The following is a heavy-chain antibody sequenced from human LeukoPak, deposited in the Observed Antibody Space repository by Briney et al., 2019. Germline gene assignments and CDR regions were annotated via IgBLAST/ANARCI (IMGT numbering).Heavy chain of an antibody. D-gene: IGHD3-10*01. J-gene: IGHJ4*02. CDR2: ISSSGSTI. CDR3: ARDLITLVVPDY. V-gene: IGHV3-48*03. CDR1: GFTFSSYE. Sequence: PGGSLRLSCAASGFTFSSYEMNWVRQAPGKGLEWVSYISSSGSTIYYADSVKGRFTISRDNAKNSLYLQMNSLRAEDTAVYYCARDLITLVVPDYWGQGTLVTVSS.